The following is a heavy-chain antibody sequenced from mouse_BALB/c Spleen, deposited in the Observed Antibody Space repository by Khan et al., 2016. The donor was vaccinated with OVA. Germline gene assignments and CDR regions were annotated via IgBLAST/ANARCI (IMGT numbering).Heavy chain of an antibody. J-gene: IGHJ2*01. V-gene: IGHV5-6-4*01. CDR1: GFSFSSYS. Sequence: EVQLQESGGGLVRPGGSLKLSCGASGFSFSSYSMSWVRQTPEKRLEWVATISSGGSYTYYPDSVKGRFTISRDNAKNTLYLQLSSLTSADSAMYCCTRNRGYYGSSPYFDKWGQGTTLTVSS. D-gene: IGHD1-1*01. CDR3: TRNRGYYGSSPYFDK. CDR2: ISSGGSYT.